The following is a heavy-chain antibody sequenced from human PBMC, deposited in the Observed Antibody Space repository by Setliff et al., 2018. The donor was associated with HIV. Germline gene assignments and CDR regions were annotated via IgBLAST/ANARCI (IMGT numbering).Heavy chain of an antibody. Sequence: ASVKVSCKVSGYSLTELSIHWVRQAPGKGLEWMGGFDPEDGETIYAQKFQGRVTMTEDTSTNTAYMELSSLRSEDTALYYCATSRRGSGRYYYYMDVWGKGTTVTVSS. CDR2: FDPEDGET. CDR1: GYSLTELS. D-gene: IGHD3-10*01. CDR3: ATSRRGSGRYYYYMDV. J-gene: IGHJ6*03. V-gene: IGHV1-24*01.